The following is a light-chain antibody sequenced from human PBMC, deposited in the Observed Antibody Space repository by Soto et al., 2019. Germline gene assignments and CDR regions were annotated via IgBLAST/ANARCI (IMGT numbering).Light chain of an antibody. CDR3: QQYNNWRT. J-gene: IGKJ1*01. CDR1: QSVSSN. CDR2: GAS. Sequence: EIVMTQSPATLSVSPGERATLSCRASQSVSSNLAWYQQKPGQAPRLLIYGASTRATGIPARFSVSGSGTEFTLTISSLQSEYFAVYYCQQYNNWRTFGQGTKVEIK. V-gene: IGKV3-15*01.